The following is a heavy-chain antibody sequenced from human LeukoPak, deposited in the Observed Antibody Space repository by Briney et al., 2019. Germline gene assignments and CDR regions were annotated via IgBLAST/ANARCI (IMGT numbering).Heavy chain of an antibody. CDR3: SRVGSSGWPNYFDS. J-gene: IGHJ4*02. Sequence: GGSLRLSCAASGFTFSSYDMHWVREATGKGLVWVSEIGTSGDTYYAGSVKGRFTISRENAENSLYLQMSSLTAGDTAVYFCSRVGSSGWPNYFDSWGQGTLVTVSS. CDR1: GFTFSSYD. D-gene: IGHD6-19*01. CDR2: IGTSGDT. V-gene: IGHV3-13*04.